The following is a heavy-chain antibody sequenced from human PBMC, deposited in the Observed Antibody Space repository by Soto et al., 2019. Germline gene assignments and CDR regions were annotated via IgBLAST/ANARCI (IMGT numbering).Heavy chain of an antibody. CDR3: AKSFRDYYFDY. Sequence: SEAVSLTCTVSVGSGGNSNYYWGWIRQSPGKGLEWIGSVYYRGRSYSKSSVKSRVTISVDTSKNQFSLNLNSVTASDTAVYFCAKSFRDYYFDYWGQGTLVTVSS. V-gene: IGHV4-39*01. CDR1: VGSGGNSNYY. CDR2: VYYRGRS. J-gene: IGHJ4*02.